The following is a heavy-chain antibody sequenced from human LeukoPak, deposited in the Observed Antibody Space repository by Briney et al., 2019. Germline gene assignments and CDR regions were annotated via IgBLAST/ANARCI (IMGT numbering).Heavy chain of an antibody. CDR3: ARVDQLGYCSGGSCPTYFDY. Sequence: SVKVSCKASGGTFSSYAISWVRQAPGQGLEWMGGIIPIFGTANYAQKFQGRVTITGDESTSTAYMELSSLRSEDTAVYYCARVDQLGYCSGGSCPTYFDYWGQGTLVTVSS. V-gene: IGHV1-69*01. CDR2: IIPIFGTA. CDR1: GGTFSSYA. D-gene: IGHD2-15*01. J-gene: IGHJ4*02.